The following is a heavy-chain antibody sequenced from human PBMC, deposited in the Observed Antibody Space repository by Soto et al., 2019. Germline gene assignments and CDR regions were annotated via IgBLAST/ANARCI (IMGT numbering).Heavy chain of an antibody. J-gene: IGHJ6*02. V-gene: IGHV3-23*01. D-gene: IGHD2-21*01. CDR3: TRILWSSRRDALDI. CDR2: IGTSGTPT. Sequence: DVQLLESGGDLVQPGVSLRLSCIASGFTFRSYAMAWVRQAPGEDLEWVSAIGTSGTPTLYADSVKSRFSISRDDSRNTVSLQMNSLGVEDTATYYCTRILWSSRRDALDIWGQGTTVTVSS. CDR1: GFTFRSYA.